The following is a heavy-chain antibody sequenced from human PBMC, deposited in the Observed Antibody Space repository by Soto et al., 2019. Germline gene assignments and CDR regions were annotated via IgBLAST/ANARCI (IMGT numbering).Heavy chain of an antibody. CDR2: IIPIFGTA. J-gene: IGHJ6*02. CDR1: GCTYSSYA. D-gene: IGHD3-3*02. V-gene: IGHV1-69*13. CDR3: ARGRIGDIASYYGMDV. Sequence: SVKVSCRASGCTYSSYAISWVLQAPGQGLEWMGGIIPIFGTANYAQKFQGRVTITADESTSTAYMELSSLRSEDTAVYYCARGRIGDIASYYGMDVWGQGTTV.